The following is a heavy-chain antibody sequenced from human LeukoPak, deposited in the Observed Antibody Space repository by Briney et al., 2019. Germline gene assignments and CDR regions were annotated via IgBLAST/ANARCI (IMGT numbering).Heavy chain of an antibody. Sequence: GRSLRLSCVASGFTFSSYGMHWVRQAPGKGLEWVAIISYDGSNKYYADSVKGRFTISRDNSKNTLYLQMNSLRAEDTAVYYCAKPGRNSEYSYDPWYFDLWGRGTLVTVSS. CDR2: ISYDGSNK. V-gene: IGHV3-30*18. CDR3: AKPGRNSEYSYDPWYFDL. D-gene: IGHD5-18*01. CDR1: GFTFSSYG. J-gene: IGHJ2*01.